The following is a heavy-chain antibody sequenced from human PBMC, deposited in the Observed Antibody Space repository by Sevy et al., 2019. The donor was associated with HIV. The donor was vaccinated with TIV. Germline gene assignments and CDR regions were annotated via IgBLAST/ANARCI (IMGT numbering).Heavy chain of an antibody. V-gene: IGHV3-23*01. CDR2: LSGSGGST. D-gene: IGHD3-10*01. J-gene: IGHJ3*02. CDR3: AKDRVWELGDAFDI. Sequence: GGSLRLSCAASGFTFSSYAMSWVRQAPGKGLEWVSGLSGSGGSTNYADSVKGRFTISRDNSTNTLYLQMNSLRAEDTAVYYCAKDRVWELGDAFDIWGQVTMVTVSS. CDR1: GFTFSSYA.